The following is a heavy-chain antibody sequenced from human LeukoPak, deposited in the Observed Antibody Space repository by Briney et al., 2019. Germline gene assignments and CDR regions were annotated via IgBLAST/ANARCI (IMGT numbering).Heavy chain of an antibody. CDR3: AKDAMATVTYFDY. J-gene: IGHJ4*02. Sequence: GGSLRLSCATSVYTLKSYAMCWVRQAPGKGLEWVSGLSGSGGDTDYADSVKGRFTISRDNSRNTLYLQMTSLRSEDTAVYYCAKDAMATVTYFDYWGQGSLVTVSS. V-gene: IGHV3-23*01. CDR1: VYTLKSYA. D-gene: IGHD4-17*01. CDR2: LSGSGGDT.